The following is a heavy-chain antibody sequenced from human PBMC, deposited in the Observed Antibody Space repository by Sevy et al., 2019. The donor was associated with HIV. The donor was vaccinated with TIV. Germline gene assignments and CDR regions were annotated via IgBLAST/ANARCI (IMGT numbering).Heavy chain of an antibody. D-gene: IGHD3-10*01. CDR1: GGTFSSYA. CDR3: AREIYYGSGSYLFDY. CDR2: IIPIFGTA. Sequence: ASVKVSCKASGGTFSSYAISWVRQAPGQGLGWMGGIIPIFGTANYAQKFQGRVTITADESTSTAYMELSSLRSEDTAVYYCAREIYYGSGSYLFDYWGQGTLVTVSS. V-gene: IGHV1-69*13. J-gene: IGHJ4*02.